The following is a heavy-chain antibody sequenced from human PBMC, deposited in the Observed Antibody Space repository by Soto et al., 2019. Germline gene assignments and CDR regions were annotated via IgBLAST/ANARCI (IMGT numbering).Heavy chain of an antibody. CDR3: ARECRAESHGVDV. CDR1: GYTFTGPY. V-gene: IGHV1-2*02. Sequence: ASVKVSCKASGYTFTGPYIYWVRQAPGQGLEWTGWINPNSGGTDFAQKFQGRITMTRDTSISTVYMELKSLRSDDTGGYYCARECRAESHGVDVWGQGTAVTVSS. CDR2: INPNSGGT. J-gene: IGHJ6*02.